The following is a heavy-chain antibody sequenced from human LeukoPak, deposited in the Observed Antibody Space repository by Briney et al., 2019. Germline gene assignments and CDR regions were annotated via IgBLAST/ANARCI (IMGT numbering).Heavy chain of an antibody. Sequence: GESLKISCKGSGYSFTSYWIGWVRQMPGKGLEWMGIIYPGDSDTRYSPSFQGQVTISADKSISTAYLQWSSLKASDTAMYYCARQQVAVAGPSYFDYWGQGTLVTVSS. CDR1: GYSFTSYW. CDR3: ARQQVAVAGPSYFDY. V-gene: IGHV5-51*01. CDR2: IYPGDSDT. J-gene: IGHJ4*02. D-gene: IGHD6-19*01.